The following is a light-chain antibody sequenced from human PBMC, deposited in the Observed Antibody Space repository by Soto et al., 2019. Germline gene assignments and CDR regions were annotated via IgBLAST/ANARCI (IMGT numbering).Light chain of an antibody. Sequence: QSALTQPRSVSGSPGQSVTISCTGTSSDVGIYNYVSWYQQHPGKAPKLMIYDVSKRPSGVPDRFSGSKSGNTASLTISGLQAGDEADYYCCSYAGSYTVVFGGGTKLTVL. J-gene: IGLJ2*01. CDR2: DVS. CDR1: SSDVGIYNY. V-gene: IGLV2-11*01. CDR3: CSYAGSYTVV.